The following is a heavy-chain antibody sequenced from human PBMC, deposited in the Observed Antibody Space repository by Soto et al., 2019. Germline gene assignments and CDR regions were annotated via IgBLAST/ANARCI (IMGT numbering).Heavy chain of an antibody. V-gene: IGHV1-18*01. CDR3: ARDKSANYDILTGYSTGGAFDI. CDR2: ISAYNGNT. J-gene: IGHJ3*02. D-gene: IGHD3-9*01. Sequence: ASVKVSCKASGYTFTSYGISWVRQAPGQGLEWMGWISAYNGNTNYAQKLQGRVTMTPDTSTSTAYMELRSLRSDDTAVYYCARDKSANYDILTGYSTGGAFDIWGQGTMVTVSS. CDR1: GYTFTSYG.